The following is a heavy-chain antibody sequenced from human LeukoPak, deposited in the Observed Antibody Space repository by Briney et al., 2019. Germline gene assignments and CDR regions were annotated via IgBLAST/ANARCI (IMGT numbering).Heavy chain of an antibody. Sequence: GGSLRLSCAASGFTFSSYAMHWVRQAPGKGLEWVAVISYDGSNKYYADSVKGRFTISRDNSKNTLYLQMNSLRAEDTAVYYCAKVGGGTRGPEDYWGQGTLVTVSS. CDR3: AKVGGGTRGPEDY. D-gene: IGHD3-3*01. J-gene: IGHJ4*02. CDR1: GFTFSSYA. V-gene: IGHV3-30-3*01. CDR2: ISYDGSNK.